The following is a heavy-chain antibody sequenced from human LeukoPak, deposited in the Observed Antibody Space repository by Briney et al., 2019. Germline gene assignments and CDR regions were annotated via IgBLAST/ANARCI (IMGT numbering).Heavy chain of an antibody. Sequence: TGGSLRLSCAASGFTFSSYAMHWVRQAPGKGLEWVAVISYDGSNKYYADSVKGRFTISRDNSKNTLYLQMNSLRAEDTAVYYCAMNRYGGAVDYWGQGTLVTVSS. CDR2: ISYDGSNK. V-gene: IGHV3-30*04. D-gene: IGHD3-16*01. CDR1: GFTFSSYA. CDR3: AMNRYGGAVDY. J-gene: IGHJ4*02.